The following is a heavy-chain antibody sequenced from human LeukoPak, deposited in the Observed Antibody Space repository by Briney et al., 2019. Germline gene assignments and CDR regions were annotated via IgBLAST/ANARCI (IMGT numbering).Heavy chain of an antibody. J-gene: IGHJ4*02. D-gene: IGHD3-16*01. CDR3: ARDAGAYKYYFDY. CDR2: ITGST. CDR1: GFTFSSYD. V-gene: IGHV3-23*01. Sequence: PEGSLRLSCAASGFTFSSYDMSWVRQAPGKGLEWVSGITGSTYYADSVKGRFTISRDNSKNTLYLQMNSLRAEDTAVYYCARDAGAYKYYFDYWGQGTLVTVSS.